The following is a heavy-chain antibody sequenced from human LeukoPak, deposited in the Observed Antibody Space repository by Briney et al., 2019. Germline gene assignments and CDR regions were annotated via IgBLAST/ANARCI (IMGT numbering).Heavy chain of an antibody. V-gene: IGHV3-21*01. J-gene: IGHJ4*02. Sequence: GGSLRLSCAASGFTFSSYSMNWVRQDPGKGLECVSSISSSSSYIYYADSVKGRFTISRDNAKNSLYLQMNSLRAEDTAVYYCGRDLGGSSSWSPYFDYWGQGTLVTVSS. D-gene: IGHD6-13*01. CDR2: ISSSSSYI. CDR1: GFTFSSYS. CDR3: GRDLGGSSSWSPYFDY.